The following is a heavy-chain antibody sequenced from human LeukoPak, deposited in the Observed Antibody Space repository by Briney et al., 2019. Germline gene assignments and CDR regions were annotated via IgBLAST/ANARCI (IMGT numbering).Heavy chain of an antibody. CDR2: INPNSGGS. CDR1: GYTFTGYY. J-gene: IGHJ4*02. Sequence: ASVTVSCKASGYTFTGYYMHWVRQAPGQGLEWMGWINPNSGGSNYAQKFQGRVTMTRDTSISTAYMELSRLRSDDTAVYYCARRYSGYDYDYWGQGTLVTVSS. D-gene: IGHD5-12*01. V-gene: IGHV1-2*02. CDR3: ARRYSGYDYDY.